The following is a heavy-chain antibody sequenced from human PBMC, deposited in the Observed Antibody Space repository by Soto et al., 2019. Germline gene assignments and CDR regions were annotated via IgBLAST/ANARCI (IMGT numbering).Heavy chain of an antibody. D-gene: IGHD3-3*01. V-gene: IGHV1-69*06. CDR1: GGTFSSYA. CDR2: IIPIFGTA. Sequence: SVKVSCKASGGTFSSYAISWVRQAPGQGLEWMGGIIPIFGTANYAQKFQGRVTITADKSTSTAYMELSSLRSEDTAVYYCARHSTSGYYTGYYYYGMDVWGQGTTVTVSS. CDR3: ARHSTSGYYTGYYYYGMDV. J-gene: IGHJ6*02.